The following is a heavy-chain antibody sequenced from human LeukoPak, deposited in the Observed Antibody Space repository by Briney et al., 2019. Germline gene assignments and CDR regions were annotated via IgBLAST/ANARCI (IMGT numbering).Heavy chain of an antibody. CDR2: INHSGST. J-gene: IGHJ4*02. CDR1: GGSFSGYY. CDR3: ARYDFWSGYHLGY. V-gene: IGHV4-34*01. Sequence: SETLSLTCAVYGGSFSGYYWSWIRQPPGKGLEWIGEINHSGSTNYNPSLKSRVTISVDTSKNQFSLKLSSVTAADTAVYYCARYDFWSGYHLGYWGQGTLVTVSS. D-gene: IGHD3-3*01.